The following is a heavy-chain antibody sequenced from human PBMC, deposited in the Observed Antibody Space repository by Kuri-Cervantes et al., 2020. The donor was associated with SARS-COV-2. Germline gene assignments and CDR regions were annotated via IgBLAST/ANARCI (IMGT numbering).Heavy chain of an antibody. CDR1: GFTFSSYG. V-gene: IGHV3-30*03. CDR2: ISYDGSNK. Sequence: GSLRLSCAASGFTFSSYGMHWVRQAPGKGLEWVAFISYDGSNKYYADSVKGRFTISRDNSKNTLYLQMNSLRAEDTAVYYCARDLTDYHRSGDWYFDLWGRGTLVTVSS. J-gene: IGHJ2*01. D-gene: IGHD5-12*01. CDR3: ARDLTDYHRSGDWYFDL.